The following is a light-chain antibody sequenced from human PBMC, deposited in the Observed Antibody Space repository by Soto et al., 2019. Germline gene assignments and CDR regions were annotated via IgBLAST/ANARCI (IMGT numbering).Light chain of an antibody. J-gene: IGKJ1*01. CDR3: LQYNTFART. CDR1: QSISTW. CDR2: KAS. Sequence: DMQMTQSPSTLSASVGDRVTITYRASQSISTWLAWYQQKPGKTPKVLIYKASTLASGVPTRFSGSGSGTEFTLTISSLQPDDFAIYYCLQYNTFARTFGQGTRVEIK. V-gene: IGKV1-5*03.